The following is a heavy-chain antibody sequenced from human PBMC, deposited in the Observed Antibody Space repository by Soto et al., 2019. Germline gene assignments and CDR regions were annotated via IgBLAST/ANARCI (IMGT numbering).Heavy chain of an antibody. V-gene: IGHV1-69*13. J-gene: IGHJ4*02. CDR2: IIPIFGTA. D-gene: IGHD2-15*01. Sequence: SVKVSCKASGGTFSCYAISWVRQAPGQGLEWMGGIIPIFGTANYAQKFQGRVTITADESTSTAYMELSSLRPEDTAVYYCARDCSGGSCYLGLDYWGQGTLVTVSS. CDR1: GGTFSCYA. CDR3: ARDCSGGSCYLGLDY.